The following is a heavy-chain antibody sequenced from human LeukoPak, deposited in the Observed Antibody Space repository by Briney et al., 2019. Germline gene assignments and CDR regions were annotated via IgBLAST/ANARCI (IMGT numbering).Heavy chain of an antibody. CDR1: GFTLDDYA. Sequence: GGSLRLSCAASGFTLDDYAMHWVRQAPGEGLEWVSLISWDGGSTYYADSVKGRFTISRDNSKNSLYLQMNSLRAEDTALYYCAKDADAAYGYNALYFDYWGQGTLVTVSS. D-gene: IGHD5-24*01. CDR2: ISWDGGST. V-gene: IGHV3-43D*03. CDR3: AKDADAAYGYNALYFDY. J-gene: IGHJ4*02.